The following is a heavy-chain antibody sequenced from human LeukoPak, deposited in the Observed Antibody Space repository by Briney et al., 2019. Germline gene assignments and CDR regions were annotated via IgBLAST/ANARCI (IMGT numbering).Heavy chain of an antibody. V-gene: IGHV1-8*03. J-gene: IGHJ4*02. CDR2: MNPNSGNT. Sequence: ASVKVSCKASGYTFTSYKINWVRQATGQRLEWMGWMNPNSGNTGYAQKFQGRVTITRNTSISTAYMELSSLRSEDTAVYYCARGMIASAYSSSSVVDYWGQGTLVTVSS. CDR3: ARGMIASAYSSSSVVDY. CDR1: GYTFTSYK. D-gene: IGHD6-6*01.